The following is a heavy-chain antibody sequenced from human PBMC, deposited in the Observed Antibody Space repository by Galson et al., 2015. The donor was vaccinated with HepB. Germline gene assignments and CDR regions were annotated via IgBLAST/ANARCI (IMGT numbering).Heavy chain of an antibody. CDR2: IIPIFAAT. CDR3: ALYGSGSFRSPFDY. V-gene: IGHV1-69*13. D-gene: IGHD3-16*02. Sequence: SVKVSCKASGGSLSSHASAWVRQAPGQGLEWMGGIIPIFAATYYAQKFQGRVTISADESTNIAYMELSGLTSEDTAVYYCALYGSGSFRSPFDYWGRGTPVTVSS. J-gene: IGHJ4*02. CDR1: GGSLSSHA.